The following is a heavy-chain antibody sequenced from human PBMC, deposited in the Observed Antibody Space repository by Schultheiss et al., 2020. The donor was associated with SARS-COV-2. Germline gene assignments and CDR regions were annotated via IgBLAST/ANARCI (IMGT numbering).Heavy chain of an antibody. V-gene: IGHV4-59*12. CDR3: ARDYTDFDWLLTYNWFDP. Sequence: SETLSLTCTVSGGSISSYYWSWIRQPPGKGLEWIGYIYYSGSTDYNPSLKSRVSMSVDTSKNQFSLKLSSVTAADTAVYYCARDYTDFDWLLTYNWFDPWGQGTLVTVS. J-gene: IGHJ5*02. D-gene: IGHD3-9*01. CDR2: IYYSGST. CDR1: GGSISSYY.